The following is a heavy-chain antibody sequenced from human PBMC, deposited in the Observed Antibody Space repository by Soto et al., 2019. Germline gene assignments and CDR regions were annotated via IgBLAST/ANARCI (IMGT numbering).Heavy chain of an antibody. J-gene: IGHJ6*02. CDR1: GYSFNSYG. Sequence: QIHLVQSGNEEKKAGASVKVSCRASGYSFNSYGITWVRQAPGQGLEWMGWIRPYNGDTKYAHKVQDRVTMTTDISTSTAYMELRSLTSDDTAVYYCARGGRHCSGGACYRPSNDYYFGMDVWGQGTTVTVSS. V-gene: IGHV1-18*04. CDR3: ARGGRHCSGGACYRPSNDYYFGMDV. D-gene: IGHD2-8*02. CDR2: IRPYNGDT.